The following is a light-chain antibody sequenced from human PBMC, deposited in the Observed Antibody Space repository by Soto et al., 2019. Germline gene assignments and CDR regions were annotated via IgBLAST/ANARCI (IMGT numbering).Light chain of an antibody. CDR1: QSVSSN. J-gene: IGKJ2*01. V-gene: IGKV3-15*01. Sequence: EIVMTQSPATLSVSPGERATLSCRASQSVSSNLAWYQQKPGQAPRLLIYGASTRATGIPAMFSGSGSGTEFTLNISSLQSEDFAVYYCQQYNNWPQTFGQGTKLEIK. CDR3: QQYNNWPQT. CDR2: GAS.